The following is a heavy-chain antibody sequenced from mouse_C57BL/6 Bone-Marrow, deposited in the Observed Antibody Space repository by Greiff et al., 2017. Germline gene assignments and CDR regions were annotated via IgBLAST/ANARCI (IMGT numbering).Heavy chain of an antibody. V-gene: IGHV8-8*01. CDR2: IWWDDDK. CDR3: ARMANYYGSSYWDY. CDR1: GFSLSTFGMG. Sequence: VKLMESGPGILQPSQTLSLTCSFSGFSLSTFGMGVGWIRQPSGKGLEWLAHIWWDDDKYYNPALKSRLTISKDTSKNQVFLKMANVDPADTATYYCARMANYYGSSYWDYWGQGTTLTVSS. D-gene: IGHD1-1*01. J-gene: IGHJ2*01.